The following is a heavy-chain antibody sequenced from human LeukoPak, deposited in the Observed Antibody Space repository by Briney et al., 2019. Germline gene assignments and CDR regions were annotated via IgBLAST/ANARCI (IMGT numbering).Heavy chain of an antibody. CDR1: GGSISSSSYY. J-gene: IGHJ4*02. CDR2: IYYSGST. V-gene: IGHV4-39*01. Sequence: SETLSLTCTVSGGSISSSSYYWGWIRQPPGKGLEWIGSIYYSGSTYYNPSLKSRVTISVDTSKNQFSLKLSSLAAADTAVYYCASKRSGYYSGFFDYWGQGTLVTVSS. D-gene: IGHD3-22*01. CDR3: ASKRSGYYSGFFDY.